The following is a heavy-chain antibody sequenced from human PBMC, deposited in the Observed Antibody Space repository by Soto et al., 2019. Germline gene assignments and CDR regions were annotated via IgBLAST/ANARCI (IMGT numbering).Heavy chain of an antibody. Sequence: TSETQSLTYTVSSCSISSGDYCWSWISQSPGRGLEWIAYIYYSGITYYNPSLKSRVTISVDTSKKQISLKLNSVTAADTAVYYCARGGSVGTWFDPWGQGTLVTVSS. J-gene: IGHJ5*02. CDR1: SCSISSGDYC. V-gene: IGHV4-30-4*01. D-gene: IGHD2-15*01. CDR2: IYYSGIT. CDR3: ARGGSVGTWFDP.